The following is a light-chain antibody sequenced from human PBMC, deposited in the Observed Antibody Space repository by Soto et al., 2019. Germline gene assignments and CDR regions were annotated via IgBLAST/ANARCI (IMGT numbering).Light chain of an antibody. J-gene: IGLJ1*01. Sequence: QSALTQPASVSGSPGQSITIACTGTSGDIGSYNRVSWYQQHPGKAPKLIIYEVTDWPSGVSNRFSGSKSCNTAALTISGLQAEDEAEYYCSSYTNINTRAGVFGTGTKLTVL. V-gene: IGLV2-14*01. CDR3: SSYTNINTRAGV. CDR2: EVT. CDR1: SGDIGSYNR.